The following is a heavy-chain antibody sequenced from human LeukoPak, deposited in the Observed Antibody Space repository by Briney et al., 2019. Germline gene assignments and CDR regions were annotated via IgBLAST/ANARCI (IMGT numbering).Heavy chain of an antibody. Sequence: ASAKVSCKVSGYTLTELSMHWVRQAPGKGLEWMGGFDPEDGETIYAQKFQGRVTMTEDTSTDTAYMELSSLRSEDTAVYYCATLRSYCGGDCYSGFDYWGQGTLVTVSS. D-gene: IGHD2-21*02. V-gene: IGHV1-24*01. CDR1: GYTLTELS. CDR2: FDPEDGET. J-gene: IGHJ4*02. CDR3: ATLRSYCGGDCYSGFDY.